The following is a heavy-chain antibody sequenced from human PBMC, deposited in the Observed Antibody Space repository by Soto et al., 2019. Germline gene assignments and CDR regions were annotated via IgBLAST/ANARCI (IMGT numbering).Heavy chain of an antibody. CDR1: GGSISSGDYY. Sequence: PSETLSLTCTVSGGSISSGDYYWSWIRQPPGKGLEWIGYIYYSGSTYYNPSLKSRVTISVDTSKNQFSLKLSSVTAADTAVYYCARVVWFGELLSPAFDYWGQGTLVTVSS. J-gene: IGHJ4*02. V-gene: IGHV4-30-4*01. CDR3: ARVVWFGELLSPAFDY. D-gene: IGHD3-10*01. CDR2: IYYSGST.